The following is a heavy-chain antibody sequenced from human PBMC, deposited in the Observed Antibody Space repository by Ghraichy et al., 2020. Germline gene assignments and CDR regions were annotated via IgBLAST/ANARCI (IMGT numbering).Heavy chain of an antibody. CDR1: NGPFDSYY. D-gene: IGHD6-13*01. CDR3: ARGRKSSQQLVPLPFDY. V-gene: IGHV4-34*01. Sequence: SETLSLTCAVYNGPFDSYYWSWIRQPPGKGLQWIGEINHIGSTNYNPSLKSRVALSVDRLKNQFSLRLSFVTAADTAMYYCARGRKSSQQLVPLPFDYWGQGTLVNVSS. J-gene: IGHJ4*02. CDR2: INHIGST.